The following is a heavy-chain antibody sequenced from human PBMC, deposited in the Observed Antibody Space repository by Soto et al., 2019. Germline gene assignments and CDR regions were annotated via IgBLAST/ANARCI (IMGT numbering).Heavy chain of an antibody. CDR3: AKQTPKHYGDIADFDY. Sequence: EVQLLESGGGLVQPGGSLRLSCAASGFTFSSYAMSWVRQAPGKGLEWVSAISGSGGSTYYADSVKGRFTISRDNSKNTLYLQMNSLRAEDTAVYYCAKQTPKHYGDIADFDYWGQGTLVTVSS. D-gene: IGHD4-17*01. CDR2: ISGSGGST. J-gene: IGHJ4*02. V-gene: IGHV3-23*01. CDR1: GFTFSSYA.